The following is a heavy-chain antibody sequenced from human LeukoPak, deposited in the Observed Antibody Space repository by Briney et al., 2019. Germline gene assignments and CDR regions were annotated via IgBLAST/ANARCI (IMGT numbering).Heavy chain of an antibody. CDR1: GFTFEDYG. Sequence: PGGSLRLSCAASGFTFEDYGMSWVRQAPGKGLEGVSGINWNGGSTGYADSVKGRFTISRDNAKNSLYLQMNSLRAEDTALYYCARDYYGSGSYYNVGYWGQGTLVTVSS. CDR2: INWNGGST. V-gene: IGHV3-20*04. J-gene: IGHJ4*02. CDR3: ARDYYGSGSYYNVGY. D-gene: IGHD3-10*01.